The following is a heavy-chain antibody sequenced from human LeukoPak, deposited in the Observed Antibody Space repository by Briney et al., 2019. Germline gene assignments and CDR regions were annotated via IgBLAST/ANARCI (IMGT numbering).Heavy chain of an antibody. CDR2: ISSSSSYI. CDR1: GFTFSSYS. V-gene: IGHV3-21*01. D-gene: IGHD1-20*01. J-gene: IGHJ4*02. Sequence: PGGSLRLSCAASGFTFSSYSMNWVRQAPGKGLEWVSFISSSSSYIYYADSVKGRFTISRDNAKNSLYLQMNSLRAEDTAVYYCARLLVYNSGGEAFDHWGQGTLVTVSS. CDR3: ARLLVYNSGGEAFDH.